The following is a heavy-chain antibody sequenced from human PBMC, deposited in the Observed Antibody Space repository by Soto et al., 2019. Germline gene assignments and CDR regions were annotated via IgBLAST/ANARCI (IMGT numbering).Heavy chain of an antibody. V-gene: IGHV1-2*02. CDR2: INPNSGGT. Sequence: ASVKVSCTASGYTSTGYYMHWVRQAPGQGLEWMGWINPNSGGTNYAQKFQGRVTMTRDTSISTAYMELSRLRSDDTAVYYCARDFDFWSGYPYWYFDLWGRGTLVTVSS. D-gene: IGHD3-3*01. CDR3: ARDFDFWSGYPYWYFDL. J-gene: IGHJ2*01. CDR1: GYTSTGYY.